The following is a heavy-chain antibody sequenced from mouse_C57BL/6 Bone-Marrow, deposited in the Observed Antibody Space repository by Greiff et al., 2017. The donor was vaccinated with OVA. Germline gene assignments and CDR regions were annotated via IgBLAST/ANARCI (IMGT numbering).Heavy chain of an antibody. CDR1: GFSLTSYA. V-gene: IGHV2-9-1*01. J-gene: IGHJ1*03. Sequence: QVQLKESGPGLVAPSQSLSITCTVSGFSLTSYAISWVRQPPGKGLEWLGVIWTGGGTNYNSALKSRLSISKDNSESQVFLKMNRLHTVATARYYCARNRDYGSHWYFDVWGTGTTVTVSS. D-gene: IGHD1-1*01. CDR2: IWTGGGT. CDR3: ARNRDYGSHWYFDV.